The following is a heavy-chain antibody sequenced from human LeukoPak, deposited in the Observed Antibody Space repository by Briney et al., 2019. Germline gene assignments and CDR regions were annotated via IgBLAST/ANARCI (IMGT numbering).Heavy chain of an antibody. CDR2: INQDGSVT. Sequence: GGSLRLSCAASGFTFRTYWMTWVRQAPGKGLEWVANINQDGSVTRYVDSVKGQFTISRDNAKNSLYLQMNNVRAEDTAVYYCARETIVGGDGETDFDSWGPGTLVTVSS. V-gene: IGHV3-7*01. D-gene: IGHD1-26*01. CDR1: GFTFRTYW. CDR3: ARETIVGGDGETDFDS. J-gene: IGHJ4*02.